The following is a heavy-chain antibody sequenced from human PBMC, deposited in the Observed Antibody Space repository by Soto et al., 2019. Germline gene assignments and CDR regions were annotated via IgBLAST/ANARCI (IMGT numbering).Heavy chain of an antibody. CDR1: GFTFSTYG. J-gene: IGHJ4*02. V-gene: IGHV3-30*18. Sequence: PGGSLRLSCAASGFTFSTYGMHWVRQAPGKWLEWVAVISYDGSNKYYADSVEGRFTISRDNSKNTLFLQMNSLRAEDTAVYYCAKGNYFDSSGYYTDYWGQGXVVTVSS. D-gene: IGHD3-22*01. CDR3: AKGNYFDSSGYYTDY. CDR2: ISYDGSNK.